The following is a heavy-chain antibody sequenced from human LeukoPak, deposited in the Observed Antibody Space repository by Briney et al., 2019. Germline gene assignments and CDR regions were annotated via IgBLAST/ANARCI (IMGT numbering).Heavy chain of an antibody. CDR1: GYTFTGYY. J-gene: IGHJ5*02. V-gene: IGHV1-2*02. CDR3: AREGSGYCSGGSCYDGANWFDP. Sequence: GASVKVSCKASGYTFTGYYMHWVRQAPGQGLEWMGWINPNSDGTNYAQKFQGRVTMTRDTSISTAYMELSRLRSDDTAVYYCAREGSGYCSGGSCYDGANWFDPWGQGTLVTVSS. D-gene: IGHD2-15*01. CDR2: INPNSDGT.